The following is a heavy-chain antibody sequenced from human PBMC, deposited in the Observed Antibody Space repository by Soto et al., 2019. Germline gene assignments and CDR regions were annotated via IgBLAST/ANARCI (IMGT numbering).Heavy chain of an antibody. D-gene: IGHD6-19*01. J-gene: IGHJ4*02. V-gene: IGHV3-15*01. CDR3: ADIAVSHTGDY. CDR1: GFTLSNAW. Sequence: EVQLVESGGGLVQPGGSLRLSCAASGFTLSNAWMNWVRQAPGKGLEWVGRIKTKTEGGIIDYAAPVQGRFTISRDDSKNTLYLQMDSRKAEDAAVYYCADIAVSHTGDYWGQGTLVTVSS. CDR2: IKTKTEGGII.